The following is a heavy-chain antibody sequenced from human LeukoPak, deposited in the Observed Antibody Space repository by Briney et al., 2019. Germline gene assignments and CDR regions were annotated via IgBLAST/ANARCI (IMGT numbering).Heavy chain of an antibody. CDR2: ISANNGKT. V-gene: IGHV1-18*01. D-gene: IGHD2-8*01. CDR3: ARDLTFVPYYFDH. J-gene: IGHJ4*02. CDR1: GYTFTSYG. Sequence: RASVKVSCKASGYTFTSYGIGWVRQAPGQGLEWMGWISANNGKTNYAQKLQGRVTMTTDTPTSTAYLELRSLRSDDTAVYYCARDLTFVPYYFDHWGQGTLVTVSS.